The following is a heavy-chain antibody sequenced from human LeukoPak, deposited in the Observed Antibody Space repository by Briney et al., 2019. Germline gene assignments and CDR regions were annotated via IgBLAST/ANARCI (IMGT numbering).Heavy chain of an antibody. CDR2: IWYDGSNK. D-gene: IGHD6-6*01. CDR1: GFTFSSYG. Sequence: GGSLRLSCAASGFTFSSYGMHWVRQAPGKGLEWVAVIWYDGSNKYYADSVKGRFTISRDNSKNTLHLQMNSLRAEDTAVYYCAKSSTWQLDAFDIWGQGTMVTVSS. CDR3: AKSSTWQLDAFDI. V-gene: IGHV3-33*06. J-gene: IGHJ3*02.